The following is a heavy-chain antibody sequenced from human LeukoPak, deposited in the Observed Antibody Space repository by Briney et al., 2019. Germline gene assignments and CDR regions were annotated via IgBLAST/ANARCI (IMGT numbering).Heavy chain of an antibody. CDR1: GGSISSYY. CDR3: AAYSSSGDAFDI. D-gene: IGHD6-13*01. V-gene: IGHV4-59*08. J-gene: IGHJ3*02. CDR2: IYYSGST. Sequence: SETLSLTCTVSGGSISSYYWSWIRQPPGKGLEWIGYIYYSGSTNYNPSLKSRVTISVDTSKNQFSLKLISVTAADTAVYHCAAYSSSGDAFDIWGQGTMVTVSS.